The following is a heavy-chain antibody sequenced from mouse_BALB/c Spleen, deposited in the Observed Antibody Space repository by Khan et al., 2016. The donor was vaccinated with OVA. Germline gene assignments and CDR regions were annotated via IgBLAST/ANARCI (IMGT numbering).Heavy chain of an antibody. V-gene: IGHV1-4*01. CDR2: INPRSGYT. J-gene: IGHJ4*01. Sequence: QVQLKQSGAELARPGASVKMSYKASGYSFTSHTMHWVKQRPGQGLEWIGYINPRSGYTNYNQKFNDKATLTADKSSSTAYMQLSSLTSEDSAVYYCARRTTGYALDYWGQGTSVTVSS. CDR3: ARRTTGYALDY. D-gene: IGHD2-14*01. CDR1: GYSFTSHT.